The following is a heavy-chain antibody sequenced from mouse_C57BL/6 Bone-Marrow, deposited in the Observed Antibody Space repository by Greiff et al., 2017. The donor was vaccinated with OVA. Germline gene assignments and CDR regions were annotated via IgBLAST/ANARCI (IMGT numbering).Heavy chain of an antibody. CDR1: GFNIKDDY. CDR2: IDPENGDT. D-gene: IGHD1-1*01. V-gene: IGHV14-4*01. Sequence: EVQLQQSGAELVRPGASVKLSCTASGFNIKDDYMHWVKQRPEQGLEWIGWIDPENGDTEYASKFQGKATITADTSSNTAYLQLSSLTSEDTAVYYCTAITTERTWFAYWGQETLVTVSA. J-gene: IGHJ3*01. CDR3: TAITTERTWFAY.